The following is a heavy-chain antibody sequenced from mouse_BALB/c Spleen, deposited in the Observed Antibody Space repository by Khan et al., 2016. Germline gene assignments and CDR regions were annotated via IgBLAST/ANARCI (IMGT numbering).Heavy chain of an antibody. CDR2: INPGSGGT. CDR1: GYAFTNYL. V-gene: IGHV1-54*01. D-gene: IGHD3-2*01. Sequence: QVQLQQSGAELVRPGTSVKVSCKASGYAFTNYLIEWVKQRPGQGLEWIGVINPGSGGTNYNEKFKGKATLTADKSSSTAYMQLSSLTSMDSAVDFYARGQLGLPWFAYWGQGTLVTVSA. CDR3: ARGQLGLPWFAY. J-gene: IGHJ3*01.